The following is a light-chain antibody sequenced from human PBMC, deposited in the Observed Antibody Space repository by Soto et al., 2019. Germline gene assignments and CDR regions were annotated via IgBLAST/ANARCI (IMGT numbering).Light chain of an antibody. CDR3: QQYASYPWT. J-gene: IGKJ1*01. CDR2: DAF. V-gene: IGKV1-5*01. CDR1: QSLSGW. Sequence: DLQLTQTPSTLSASIGDRVTITCRASQSLSGWLAWYQQTPGKAPKLLISDAFRLESGVPSRFRGSGSWTEFSLTISSLQPGDSATFYCQQYASYPWTFGRGTKV.